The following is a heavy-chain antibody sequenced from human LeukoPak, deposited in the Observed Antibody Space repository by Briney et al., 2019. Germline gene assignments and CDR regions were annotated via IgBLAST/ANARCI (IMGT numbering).Heavy chain of an antibody. CDR2: IYPGDSDT. Sequence: GESLKISCKGSGYSFTSYWIGWVRQMPGKGLEWMGIIYPGDSDTRYSPSFQGQVTISADKSISTAYLQWSSLKASDTAMYYCARQTYYYGSGSYYKTFDYWGQGTLVTASS. CDR3: ARQTYYYGSGSYYKTFDY. J-gene: IGHJ4*02. V-gene: IGHV5-51*01. CDR1: GYSFTSYW. D-gene: IGHD3-10*01.